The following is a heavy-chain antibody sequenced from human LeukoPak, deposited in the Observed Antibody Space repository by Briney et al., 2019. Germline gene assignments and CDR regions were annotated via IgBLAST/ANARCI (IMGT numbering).Heavy chain of an antibody. CDR2: IYYSGSA. V-gene: IGHV4-39*07. Sequence: TSETLSLTCTVSGGSISSSSYYWGWIRQPPGKGLEWIVSIYYSGSAYYNPSLKSQVTMSVDTSKNQFSLKLSSVTAADTAVYYCARDRSYYNSGSYGGVFDYWGQGALVTVSS. CDR3: ARDRSYYNSGSYGGVFDY. J-gene: IGHJ4*02. D-gene: IGHD3-10*01. CDR1: GGSISSSSYY.